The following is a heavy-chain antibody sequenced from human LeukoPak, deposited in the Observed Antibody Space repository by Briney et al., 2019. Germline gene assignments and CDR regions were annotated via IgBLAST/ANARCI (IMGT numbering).Heavy chain of an antibody. CDR2: IRSKAYGGTT. V-gene: IGHV3-49*03. CDR1: GFTFGDYA. D-gene: IGHD4-17*01. Sequence: GRSLRLSCTASGFTFGDYAMSWFRQAPGKGLEWVGFIRSKAYGGTTEYAASVKGRFTISRDDSKSIAYLQMNSLKTEDTAVYYCTRDFIILGNNYGDQVDYWGQGTLVTVSS. CDR3: TRDFIILGNNYGDQVDY. J-gene: IGHJ4*02.